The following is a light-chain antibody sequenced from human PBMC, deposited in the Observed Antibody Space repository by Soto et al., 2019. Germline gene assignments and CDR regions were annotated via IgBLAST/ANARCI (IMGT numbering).Light chain of an antibody. Sequence: EIVLTQSPGTLSLSPGERATLSCRTSQSINSNSLAWYQQKPGQAPRLLIYGASSRASGIPDRFSGRGSGTDFTLTIRSLEPEDFAVYYCQQYGRSPLTFGGGTKVDIK. V-gene: IGKV3-20*01. CDR1: QSINSNS. CDR3: QQYGRSPLT. CDR2: GAS. J-gene: IGKJ4*01.